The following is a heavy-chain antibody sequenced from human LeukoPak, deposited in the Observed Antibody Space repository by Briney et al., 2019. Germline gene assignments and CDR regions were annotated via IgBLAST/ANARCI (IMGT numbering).Heavy chain of an antibody. V-gene: IGHV4-59*08. D-gene: IGHD3-22*01. CDR1: GGSISGYY. J-gene: IGHJ3*02. CDR2: ISYSGSA. CDR3: ARSPDSSGYWDAFDI. Sequence: PSETLSLTCTVSGGSISGYYWSWNRQPPGQGLEWIGYISYSGSANHNPSLKSRVTISVDTSKNQFSLKLSSVTAADTAVYYCARSPDSSGYWDAFDIWGQGTIVTV.